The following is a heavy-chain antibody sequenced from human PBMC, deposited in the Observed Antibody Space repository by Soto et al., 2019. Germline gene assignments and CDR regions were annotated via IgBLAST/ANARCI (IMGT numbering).Heavy chain of an antibody. Sequence: PSETLSLTCTVSGGSISSSSYYWGWIRQPPGKGLEWIGSIYYSGSTYYNPSLKSRVTISVDTSKNQFSLKLSSVTAADTAVYYCARGAGYARPKLYYYFDYWGQGTLVTVSS. D-gene: IGHD2-8*01. J-gene: IGHJ4*02. CDR1: GGSISSSSYY. V-gene: IGHV4-39*01. CDR3: ARGAGYARPKLYYYFDY. CDR2: IYYSGST.